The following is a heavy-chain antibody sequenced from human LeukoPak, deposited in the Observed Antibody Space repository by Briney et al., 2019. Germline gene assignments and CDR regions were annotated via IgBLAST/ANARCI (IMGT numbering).Heavy chain of an antibody. Sequence: GGSLRLSCAASGFTFSRYWMSWVRQAPGKGLDWVANIKQDGREKYYVDSVKGRFTISRDNAKNSLYLQMNSLRAEDTAVYYCARAGGSGWYEDYWGQGTLVTVSS. J-gene: IGHJ4*02. D-gene: IGHD6-19*01. CDR3: ARAGGSGWYEDY. CDR2: IKQDGREK. CDR1: GFTFSRYW. V-gene: IGHV3-7*04.